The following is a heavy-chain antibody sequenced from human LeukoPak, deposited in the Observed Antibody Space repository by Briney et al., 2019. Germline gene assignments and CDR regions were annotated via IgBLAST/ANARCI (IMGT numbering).Heavy chain of an antibody. CDR3: ARDSNWNNGGFDY. J-gene: IGHJ4*02. CDR1: GFTFSSYG. D-gene: IGHD1/OR15-1a*01. V-gene: IGHV3-23*01. Sequence: GGSLRLSCAASGFTFSSYGMHWVRQAPGKGLEWVSTSSGNGGSTYYGDSVKGRFTISRDNVKNTLHLQMSSLRAEDTAIYYCARDSNWNNGGFDYWGQGTLVTVSA. CDR2: SSGNGGST.